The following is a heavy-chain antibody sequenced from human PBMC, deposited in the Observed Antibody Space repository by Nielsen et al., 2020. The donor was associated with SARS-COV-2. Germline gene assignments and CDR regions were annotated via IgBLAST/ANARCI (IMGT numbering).Heavy chain of an antibody. CDR1: GGSLTGYY. Sequence: SETLSLTCAVSGGSLTGYYWSWIRQSPGKGLEWIGYIYYSGNTNYNPSLKSRVTISVDTSKNQFSLKLSSVTAADTAVYYCARDDDNWGSLAYWGQGTLVTVSS. V-gene: IGHV4-59*13. J-gene: IGHJ4*02. CDR2: IYYSGNT. CDR3: ARDDDNWGSLAY. D-gene: IGHD7-27*01.